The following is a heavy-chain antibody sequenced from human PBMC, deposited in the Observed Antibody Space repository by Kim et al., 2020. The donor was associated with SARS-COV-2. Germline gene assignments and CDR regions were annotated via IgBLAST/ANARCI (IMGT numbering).Heavy chain of an antibody. V-gene: IGHV3-9*01. Sequence: GGSLRLSCAASGFTFDDYAMHWVRQAPGKGLEWVSGISWNSGSIGYADSVKGRFTISRDNAKNSLYLQMNSLRAEDTALYYCAKGIFPSVVMGLDYWGQGTLVTVSS. CDR2: ISWNSGSI. D-gene: IGHD3-22*01. CDR3: AKGIFPSVVMGLDY. J-gene: IGHJ4*02. CDR1: GFTFDDYA.